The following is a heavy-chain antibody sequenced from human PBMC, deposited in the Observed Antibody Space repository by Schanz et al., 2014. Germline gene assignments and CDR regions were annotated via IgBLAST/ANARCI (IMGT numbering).Heavy chain of an antibody. CDR3: ARDRGHGDLPGDI. CDR1: GGSVSSGGDY. Sequence: QVQLQESGPGLVKPSQTLSLTCTVSGGSVSSGGDYWSWIRQHPGKGLEWIGFISYSGSTYYNPSLKRRVTISVDTSKNQFSLNLSSATAADTAVYYCARDRGHGDLPGDIWGQGTRVTVSS. V-gene: IGHV4-31*03. CDR2: ISYSGST. D-gene: IGHD4-17*01. J-gene: IGHJ3*02.